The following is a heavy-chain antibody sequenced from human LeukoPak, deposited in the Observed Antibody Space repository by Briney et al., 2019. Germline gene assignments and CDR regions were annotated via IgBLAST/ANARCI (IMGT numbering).Heavy chain of an antibody. D-gene: IGHD2-2*01. Sequence: PGGSLRLSCGASGFTFRSYGMHWVRQAPGKGLEWVAFIRYDGTNKYYADSVKGRFTISRDNSKNTLYLQMNSLRAGDTAVYYCAKDRESNIVLVPAAVDYWGQGTLVTVSS. J-gene: IGHJ4*02. CDR1: GFTFRSYG. CDR2: IRYDGTNK. CDR3: AKDRESNIVLVPAAVDY. V-gene: IGHV3-30*02.